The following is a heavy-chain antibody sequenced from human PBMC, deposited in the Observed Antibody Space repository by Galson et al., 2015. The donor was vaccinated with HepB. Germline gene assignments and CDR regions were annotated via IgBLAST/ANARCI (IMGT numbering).Heavy chain of an antibody. CDR1: GFTVSRNY. Sequence: SLRLSCAVSGFTVSRNYMNWVRQAPGKGLEWVSGISWNSGSRVYVDSVKGRFTISRDNAKNSLYLQMNSLRAEDTALYFCVKDKSKMYYFYYGMDVWGQGTTVTVSS. D-gene: IGHD5/OR15-5a*01. J-gene: IGHJ6*02. V-gene: IGHV3-9*01. CDR3: VKDKSKMYYFYYGMDV. CDR2: ISWNSGSR.